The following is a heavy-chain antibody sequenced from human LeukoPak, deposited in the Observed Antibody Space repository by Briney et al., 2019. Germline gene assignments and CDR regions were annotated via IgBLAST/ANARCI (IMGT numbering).Heavy chain of an antibody. CDR3: ARDGYYDSSGYSTFDY. Sequence: ASVKVSCKASGYTFTSYYMHWVRQAPGQGLEWMGWINTNTGNPTYAQGFTGRFVFSLDTSVSTAYLQISSLKAEDTAVHYCARDGYYDSSGYSTFDYWGQGTLVTVSS. J-gene: IGHJ4*02. D-gene: IGHD3-22*01. V-gene: IGHV7-4-1*02. CDR2: INTNTGNP. CDR1: GYTFTSYY.